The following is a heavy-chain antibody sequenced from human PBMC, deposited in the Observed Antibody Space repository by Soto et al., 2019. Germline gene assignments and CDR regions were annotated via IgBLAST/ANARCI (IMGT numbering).Heavy chain of an antibody. D-gene: IGHD3-16*01. V-gene: IGHV1-69*13. Sequence: SVKVSCKASGGTFSSYASSWVRQAPGQGLEWMGGIIPIFGTANYAQKFQGRVTITADESTSKAYMELSSLRSEDTAVYYCERLRIMITFGELRPAGAFDIWGQGTIVTVSS. CDR3: ERLRIMITFGELRPAGAFDI. CDR1: GGTFSSYA. J-gene: IGHJ3*02. CDR2: IIPIFGTA.